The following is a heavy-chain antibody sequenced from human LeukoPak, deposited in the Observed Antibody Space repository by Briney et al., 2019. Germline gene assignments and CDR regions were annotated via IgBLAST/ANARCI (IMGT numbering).Heavy chain of an antibody. D-gene: IGHD5-12*01. CDR1: GFTFTTYW. CDR2: IKQDGSEK. J-gene: IGHJ4*02. Sequence: PGGSLRLSCAASGFTFTTYWMNWVRQAPGKGLEWVANIKQDGSEKYYVDSVKGRFTISRDNAKNSLYLQMNSLRAEDTAVYYCAKTGGYNGSDPIDSWGQGTLVTVSS. CDR3: AKTGGYNGSDPIDS. V-gene: IGHV3-7*01.